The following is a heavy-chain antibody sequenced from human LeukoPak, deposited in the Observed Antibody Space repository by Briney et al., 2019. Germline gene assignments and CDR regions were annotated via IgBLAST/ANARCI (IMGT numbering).Heavy chain of an antibody. D-gene: IGHD6-19*01. Sequence: GGSLRLSCAASGFTFSGFWMNWVRQAPGKGLEWVANIKQDGSEIYYEDSVKGRFTISRDNAKNSLYLQMNSLRVEETAVYYCARARVAVAATLWDWGQGTLVTVSS. J-gene: IGHJ4*02. CDR1: GFTFSGFW. CDR3: ARARVAVAATLWD. CDR2: IKQDGSEI. V-gene: IGHV3-7*04.